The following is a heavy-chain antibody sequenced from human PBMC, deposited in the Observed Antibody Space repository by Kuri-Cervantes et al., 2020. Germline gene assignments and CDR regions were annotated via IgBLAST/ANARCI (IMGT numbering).Heavy chain of an antibody. CDR2: IYHSGST. CDR3: ARGRNFWNSFYLSYMDV. V-gene: IGHV4-59*12. CDR1: GGSISTYY. J-gene: IGHJ6*03. Sequence: SETLSLTCTVSGGSISTYYWSWLRQPTGKGLEWIGEIYHSGSTNYNPSLKSRVTISVDKSKNQFSLKLSSVTAADTAVYYCARGRNFWNSFYLSYMDVWGKGTTVTVSS. D-gene: IGHD3-3*01.